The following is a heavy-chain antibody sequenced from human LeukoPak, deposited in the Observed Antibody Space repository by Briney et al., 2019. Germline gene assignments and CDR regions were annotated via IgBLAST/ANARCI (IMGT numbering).Heavy chain of an antibody. D-gene: IGHD3-10*01. V-gene: IGHV4-39*07. CDR1: GGSISSSSYY. CDR3: ARDVWFGGYYMDV. CDR2: IYYSGST. J-gene: IGHJ6*03. Sequence: PSETLSLTCTVSGGSISSSSYYWGWIRQPPGKGLEWIGSIYYSGSTYYNPSLKSRVTISVDTSKNQFSLKLSSVTAADTAVYYCARDVWFGGYYMDVWGKGTTVTVSS.